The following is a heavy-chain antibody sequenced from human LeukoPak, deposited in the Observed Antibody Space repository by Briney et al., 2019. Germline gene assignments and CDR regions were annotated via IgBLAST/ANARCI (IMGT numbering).Heavy chain of an antibody. CDR3: ARDSGYDLRVLDYYGMDV. V-gene: IGHV1-46*01. Sequence: GASVKVSCKASGYTFTSYYMHWVRQAPGQGLEWMGIISPSGGSTSYAQKFQGRVTMTRDTSTSTVYMELSSLRSEDTAVYYCARDSGYDLRVLDYYGMDVWGQGTTVTVSS. CDR2: ISPSGGST. D-gene: IGHD5-12*01. CDR1: GYTFTSYY. J-gene: IGHJ6*02.